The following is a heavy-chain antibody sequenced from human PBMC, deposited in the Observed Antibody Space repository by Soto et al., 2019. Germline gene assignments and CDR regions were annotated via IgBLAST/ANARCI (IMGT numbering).Heavy chain of an antibody. Sequence: EVQLVESGGGLVQPGGSLRLSCAATGFTFSTHWMHWVRQGPGKGLVWVSRISTDGSSTTYADSVKGRFTISRDNAKNTLYLQMNSLRAEDTAVYYCARATGSNHPFDYWGQGSLVTVSS. CDR3: ARATGSNHPFDY. D-gene: IGHD2-2*01. J-gene: IGHJ4*02. CDR2: ISTDGSST. V-gene: IGHV3-74*01. CDR1: GFTFSTHW.